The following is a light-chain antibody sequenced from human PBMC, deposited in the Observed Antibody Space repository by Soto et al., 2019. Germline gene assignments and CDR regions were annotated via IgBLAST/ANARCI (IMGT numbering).Light chain of an antibody. J-gene: IGKJ1*01. V-gene: IGKV3-15*01. CDR3: QQNKDWPGT. Sequence: EILMTQSPATLSVSPGERVTFSCRSSQSDSYYLAWYQQKPGQAPRLLIYDASTRATGVPVRFSGSGSGTEFTLTISSLQSEDFGVYYCQQNKDWPGTFGQGTKV. CDR2: DAS. CDR1: QSDSYY.